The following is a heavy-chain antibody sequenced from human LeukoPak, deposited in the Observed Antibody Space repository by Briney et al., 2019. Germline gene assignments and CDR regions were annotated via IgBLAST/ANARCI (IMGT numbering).Heavy chain of an antibody. D-gene: IGHD6-19*01. CDR1: GFTLSRYS. J-gene: IGHJ4*02. Sequence: GGCLRPACAASGFTLSRYSMKSVRQAPGKGLEWVSYISSGSRTIHYEGSVKGRSTISRDNAQNSLYLQMNSRRDEDTAVYYCAKGLSSGWPSDYWGQGTLVTVSS. V-gene: IGHV3-48*02. CDR2: ISSGSRTI. CDR3: AKGLSSGWPSDY.